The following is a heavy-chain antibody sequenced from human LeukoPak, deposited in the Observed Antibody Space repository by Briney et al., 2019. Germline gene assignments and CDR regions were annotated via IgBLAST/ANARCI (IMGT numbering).Heavy chain of an antibody. D-gene: IGHD2-2*01. CDR1: GGSISTYY. V-gene: IGHV4-59*06. J-gene: IGHJ2*01. Sequence: SETLSLTCTVSGGSISTYYWSWIRQPPGKGLEWIGYIYYSGSTYYNPSLKSRVTISVDTSKNQFSLKLSSVTAADTAVYYCAREDQGWYFDLWGRGTLVTVSS. CDR3: AREDQGWYFDL. CDR2: IYYSGST.